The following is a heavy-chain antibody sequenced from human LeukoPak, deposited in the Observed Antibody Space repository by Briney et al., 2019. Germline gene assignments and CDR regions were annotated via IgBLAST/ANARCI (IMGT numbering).Heavy chain of an antibody. CDR1: GDSISSYF. V-gene: IGHV4-59*12. D-gene: IGHD5-24*01. CDR3: ARDGYNSGYFDY. J-gene: IGHJ4*02. CDR2: IYYSRST. Sequence: SETLSLTCTVSGDSISSYFWSWIRQPPGKGLEWIGYIYYSRSTSYSPSLKSRLTISVDTSKNQFSLKLSSVTAADTAVYYCARDGYNSGYFDYWGQGTLVTVSS.